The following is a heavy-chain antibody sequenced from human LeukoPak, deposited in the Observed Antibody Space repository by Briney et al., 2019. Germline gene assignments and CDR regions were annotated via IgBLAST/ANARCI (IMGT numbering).Heavy chain of an antibody. Sequence: PSETLSLTCAVYGGSFSGYYWSWIRQPPGKGLEWIGEINHSGSTNYNPSLKSRVTISVDTSKNQFSLKLSSVTAADTAVYYCARGRDDQFDYWGQGTLVTVSS. CDR2: INHSGST. D-gene: IGHD2-21*01. CDR1: GGSFSGYY. J-gene: IGHJ4*02. V-gene: IGHV4-34*01. CDR3: ARGRDDQFDY.